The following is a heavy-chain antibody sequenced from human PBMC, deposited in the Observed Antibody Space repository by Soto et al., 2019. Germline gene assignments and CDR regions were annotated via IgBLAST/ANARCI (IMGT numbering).Heavy chain of an antibody. V-gene: IGHV1-2*04. CDR3: ARSVTIYYGMDV. D-gene: IGHD3-3*01. J-gene: IGHJ6*02. Sequence: QVQLVQSGAEVKKPGASVKVSYKASGYTFTGYYMHWVRQAPGQGLEWMGWINPNSGGTNYAQKFQGWVTMTRDTSISTAYMELGRLRSDDTAVYYCARSVTIYYGMDVWGQGTTVTVSS. CDR2: INPNSGGT. CDR1: GYTFTGYY.